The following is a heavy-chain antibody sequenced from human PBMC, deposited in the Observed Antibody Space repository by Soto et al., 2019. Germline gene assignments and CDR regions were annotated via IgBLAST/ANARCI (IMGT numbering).Heavy chain of an antibody. V-gene: IGHV6-1*01. CDR2: TYYRSKWYN. Sequence: PSQTLSLTCVISGDSVSSNSAAWNWIRQSPLRGLEWLGRTYYRSKWYNDYAVSVKSRITINPDTSKNQFSLQLNSVTPEDTAVYYCARVVSSGSSHYYYYGMDVWGQGTTVTVSS. D-gene: IGHD6-19*01. CDR1: GDSVSSNSAA. J-gene: IGHJ6*02. CDR3: ARVVSSGSSHYYYYGMDV.